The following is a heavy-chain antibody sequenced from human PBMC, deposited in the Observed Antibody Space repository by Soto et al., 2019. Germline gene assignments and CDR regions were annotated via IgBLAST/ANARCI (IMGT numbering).Heavy chain of an antibody. V-gene: IGHV3-30*18. Sequence: ESGGGVVPPGRSLRLSCEASGFIFSDYGLHWVRQAPGKGLEWVALISYDGTKKNYADSVRGRFTISRDDSKNTIYLQMNSRRAEDTALYSCAKYRETYYYDSSDNFYYFGMDLWGQGTTFTVSS. CDR3: AKYRETYYYDSSDNFYYFGMDL. J-gene: IGHJ6*02. D-gene: IGHD3-22*01. CDR1: GFIFSDYG. CDR2: ISYDGTKK.